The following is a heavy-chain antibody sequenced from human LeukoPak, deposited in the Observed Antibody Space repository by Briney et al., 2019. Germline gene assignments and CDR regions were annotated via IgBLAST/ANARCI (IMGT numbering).Heavy chain of an antibody. CDR1: GFAFSSYW. V-gene: IGHV3-48*04. Sequence: GGSLRLSCAASGFAFSSYWMNWVRQAPGKGLEWVSYISSSSGTIYYADSVKGRFTISRDNAKNSLYLQGNSLRAEDTAAYYCARGGYYFDYWGQGTLVTVSS. CDR3: ARGGYYFDY. D-gene: IGHD3-10*01. CDR2: ISSSSGTI. J-gene: IGHJ4*02.